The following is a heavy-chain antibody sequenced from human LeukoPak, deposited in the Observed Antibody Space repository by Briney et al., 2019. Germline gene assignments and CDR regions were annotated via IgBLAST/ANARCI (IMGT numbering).Heavy chain of an antibody. CDR1: GFTFSSYG. J-gene: IGHJ4*02. Sequence: GRSLRLSCAASGFTFSSYGMHWVRQAPGKGLEWVAVISYDGSNKYYADSVKGRFTISRDNSKNTLYLQMNCLRAEDTAVYYCAKEGTTHPFDYWGQGTLVTVSS. D-gene: IGHD1-1*01. CDR3: AKEGTTHPFDY. CDR2: ISYDGSNK. V-gene: IGHV3-30*18.